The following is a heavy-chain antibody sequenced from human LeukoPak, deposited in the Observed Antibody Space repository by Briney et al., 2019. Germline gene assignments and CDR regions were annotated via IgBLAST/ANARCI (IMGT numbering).Heavy chain of an antibody. CDR2: IKSSGGDT. D-gene: IGHD3-9*01. V-gene: IGHV1-46*01. CDR3: ARAEDFLTGYARIYYGMDV. J-gene: IGHJ6*02. Sequence: ASVKVSCKASGYTFTNYYMHWVRQAPGQGLEWMGMIKSSGGDTTYAQKFQGRVTVTRDTSTSTVYMELSSLRSEDTAVYYCARAEDFLTGYARIYYGMDVWGQGTLVTVSS. CDR1: GYTFTNYY.